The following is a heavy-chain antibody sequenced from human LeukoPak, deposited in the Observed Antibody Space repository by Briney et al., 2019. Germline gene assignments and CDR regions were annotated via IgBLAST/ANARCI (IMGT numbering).Heavy chain of an antibody. Sequence: GGSLRLSCAASGFTFSGYAMSWVRQAPGKGLEWVSTIIGSGGGTYYPDSVKGRFTISRDNSKNTLYLQMSSLRAEDTAMYFCAKTAQIGGYCISSSCYSGRWFDPWGQGTLVTVSS. CDR3: AKTAQIGGYCISSSCYSGRWFDP. CDR1: GFTFSGYA. D-gene: IGHD2-15*01. J-gene: IGHJ5*02. CDR2: IIGSGGGT. V-gene: IGHV3-23*01.